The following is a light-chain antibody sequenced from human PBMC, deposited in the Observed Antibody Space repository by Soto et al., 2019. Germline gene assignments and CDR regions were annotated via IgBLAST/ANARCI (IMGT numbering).Light chain of an antibody. Sequence: ENVLTQSPGTLSLSPGERATLSCRASQSVSSNYLAWYQQKPGQAPRLLIYGASDRATGIPDRFSGSGSGTDFTLTISRLEPEDFAVYYCQQYGSSPPFTFGPGIKVDI. CDR2: GAS. V-gene: IGKV3-20*01. CDR3: QQYGSSPPFT. J-gene: IGKJ3*01. CDR1: QSVSSNY.